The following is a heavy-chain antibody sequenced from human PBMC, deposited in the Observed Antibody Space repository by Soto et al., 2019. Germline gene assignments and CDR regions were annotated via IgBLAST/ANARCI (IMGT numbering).Heavy chain of an antibody. CDR1: EFNFSNYA. CDR2: ISYGGGTT. J-gene: IGHJ4*02. D-gene: IGHD3-22*01. CDR3: AKNPGYYYDSTGYHFDY. Sequence: GGSLSLSCAASEFNFSNYAMSWVRQAPGKGLEWVSAISYGGGTTYYADSVKGRFTISRDNSKNTLYLQMNSLRAEDTAVYYCAKNPGYYYDSTGYHFDYWGQGTLVTVSS. V-gene: IGHV3-23*01.